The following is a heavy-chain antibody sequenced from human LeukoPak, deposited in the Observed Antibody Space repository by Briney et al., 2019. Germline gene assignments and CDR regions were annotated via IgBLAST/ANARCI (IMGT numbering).Heavy chain of an antibody. V-gene: IGHV1-18*01. J-gene: IGHJ3*02. Sequence: ASVKVSCKASGYTFTSYGISWVRQAPGQGLEWMGWISAYNGNTNYAQRLQGRVTMTTDTSTSTAYMELRSLRSDDTAVYYCAKIDLTSRGSGMAFDIWGQGTMVTVSS. CDR1: GYTFTSYG. CDR2: ISAYNGNT. CDR3: AKIDLTSRGSGMAFDI. D-gene: IGHD3-10*01.